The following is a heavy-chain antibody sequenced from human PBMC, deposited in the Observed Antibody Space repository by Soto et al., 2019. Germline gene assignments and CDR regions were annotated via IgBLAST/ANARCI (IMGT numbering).Heavy chain of an antibody. J-gene: IGHJ5*02. CDR3: AGITIFGVAIMSWFDP. D-gene: IGHD3-3*01. CDR2: INHSGST. Sequence: PSETLSLTCAVYGGSFSGYYWTWIRQPPGTGLEWIGEINHSGSTNYNPSLKSRVTISVDTSKNQFSLKLTSVTAADTAVYYCAGITIFGVAIMSWFDPWGQGTLVTVSS. V-gene: IGHV4-34*01. CDR1: GGSFSGYY.